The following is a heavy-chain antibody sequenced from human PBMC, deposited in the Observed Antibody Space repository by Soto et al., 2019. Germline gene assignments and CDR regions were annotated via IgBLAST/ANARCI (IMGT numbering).Heavy chain of an antibody. D-gene: IGHD2-21*02. J-gene: IGHJ6*02. CDR1: GFTFSSYW. V-gene: IGHV3-7*01. CDR3: ARVGDYGGNSYFYYGMDV. CDR2: IKQDGSET. Sequence: HPGGSLRLSCAASGFTFSSYWMSWVRQAPGKGLEWVANIKQDGSETYYVDSVKGRFTTSRDNAKNSLDLQMNSLRAEDTAVYYCARVGDYGGNSYFYYGMDVWGQGTTVTVSS.